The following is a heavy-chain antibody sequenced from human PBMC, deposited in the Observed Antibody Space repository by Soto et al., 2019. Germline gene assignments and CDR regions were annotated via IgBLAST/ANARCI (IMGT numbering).Heavy chain of an antibody. CDR3: ARALWFGELPFFAY. V-gene: IGHV1-18*04. J-gene: IGHJ4*02. D-gene: IGHD3-10*01. Sequence: ASVKVSCKASGYTFTSYGISWVRQAPGQGLEWMGWISAYNGNTNYAQKLQDRVTMTTDTSTSTAYMELRSLRSDDTAVYYCARALWFGELPFFAYWGQGTLVTVSS. CDR2: ISAYNGNT. CDR1: GYTFTSYG.